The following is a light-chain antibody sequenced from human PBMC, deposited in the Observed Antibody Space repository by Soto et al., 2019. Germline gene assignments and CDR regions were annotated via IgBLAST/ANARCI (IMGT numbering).Light chain of an antibody. CDR3: QSYDSSLSAWV. CDR2: ANS. CDR1: SSNIGAGYD. V-gene: IGLV1-40*01. Sequence: QSVLTQPPSVSGAPGQRVTISCTESSSNIGAGYDVHWYQQLPGTAPKLLIYANSNRPSGVPDRFSGSKSGTSASLAITGLQAEDEADYYCQSYDSSLSAWVFGGGTKVTGL. J-gene: IGLJ3*02.